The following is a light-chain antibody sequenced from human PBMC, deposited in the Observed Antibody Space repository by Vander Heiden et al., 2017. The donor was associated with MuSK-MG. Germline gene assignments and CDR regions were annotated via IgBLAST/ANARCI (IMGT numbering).Light chain of an antibody. J-gene: IGLJ3*02. CDR1: SSNIVAGDD. Sequence: QSVLTHPPSVSGAPGKRVIICGTGCSSNIVAGDDVQCYRQISGTAPNLLICTDIARHSGVPARFSASKSGTSASLATTGLRAEDEADYYCQSQESSLSYWVFGGGTKRTVL. V-gene: IGLV1-40*01. CDR3: QSQESSLSYWV. CDR2: TDI.